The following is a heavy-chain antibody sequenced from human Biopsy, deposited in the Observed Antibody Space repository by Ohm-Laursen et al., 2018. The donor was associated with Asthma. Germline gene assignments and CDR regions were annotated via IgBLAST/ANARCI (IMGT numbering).Heavy chain of an antibody. CDR1: GDSFSNYA. CDR2: ISVHNGDT. V-gene: IGHV1-18*01. CDR3: ARHPYNFGGFDY. J-gene: IGHJ4*02. Sequence: ASVKVSCKASGDSFSNYAISWVRQAPGQGLEWMGWISVHNGDTKYAQKFQGRVSLTTDTSTDTAYMELRSLRSDDTAVYYCARHPYNFGGFDYWGQGSLVLVSS. D-gene: IGHD5-24*01.